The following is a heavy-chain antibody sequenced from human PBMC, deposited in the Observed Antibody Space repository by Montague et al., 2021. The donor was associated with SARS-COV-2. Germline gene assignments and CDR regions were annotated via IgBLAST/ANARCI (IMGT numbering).Heavy chain of an antibody. J-gene: IGHJ6*02. CDR1: GGSISSSSYY. Sequence: SETLSLTCTVSGGSISSSSYYWGWIRQPPGKGLEWIGSVYYSGSTYYNPSLKSRVTISVDTSKNQFSLKLSSVTAADTAVYYCARDGSLSFEILIVPRHYYHGMDVWGQGTTVTVSS. CDR3: ARDGSLSFEILIVPRHYYHGMDV. CDR2: VYYSGST. V-gene: IGHV4-39*07. D-gene: IGHD3-9*01.